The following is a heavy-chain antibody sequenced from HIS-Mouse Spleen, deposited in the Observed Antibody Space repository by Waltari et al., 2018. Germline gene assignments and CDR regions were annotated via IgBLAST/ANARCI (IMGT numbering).Heavy chain of an antibody. CDR1: GYTFTGYY. J-gene: IGHJ4*02. D-gene: IGHD3-10*01. Sequence: QVQLVQSGAEVKKPGASVKVSCKASGYTFTGYYMHWVRQARGQGLEWMGWINPNRGGTNYAQKFQGRVTMTRDTSISTAYMELSRLRSDDTAVYYCARAGDDRSFFDYWGQGTLVTVSS. V-gene: IGHV1-2*02. CDR2: INPNRGGT. CDR3: ARAGDDRSFFDY.